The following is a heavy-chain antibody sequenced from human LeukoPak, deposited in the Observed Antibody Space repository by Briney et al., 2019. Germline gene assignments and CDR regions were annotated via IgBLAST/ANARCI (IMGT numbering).Heavy chain of an antibody. CDR1: GYTFTSYY. Sequence: GASVKVSCKASGYTFTSYYMHWVRQAPGQGLEWMGIINPSGGSTSYAQKFQGGVTMTRDMTTSTVYMELSRLREEDTAVYYCARDVPLIKSPYYYDSSGYFDYWGQGTLVTVSS. CDR3: ARDVPLIKSPYYYDSSGYFDY. D-gene: IGHD3-22*01. J-gene: IGHJ4*02. V-gene: IGHV1-46*01. CDR2: INPSGGST.